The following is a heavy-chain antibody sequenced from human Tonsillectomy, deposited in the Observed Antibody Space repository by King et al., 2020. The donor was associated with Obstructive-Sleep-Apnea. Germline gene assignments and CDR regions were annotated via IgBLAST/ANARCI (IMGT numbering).Heavy chain of an antibody. V-gene: IGHV4-39*07. CDR3: AGERAAATNCFDP. Sequence: QLQESGPGLLKPSETLSLTCTVSGGSIRSSNYYWGWIRQPPGKGLEWIGNIFYSGRTYYYPSLKSRVTISVDTSKNQFSLKLTSVTAADTAVYYCAGERAAATNCFDPWGQGTLVTVSS. J-gene: IGHJ5*02. CDR2: IFYSGRT. CDR1: GGSIRSSNYY. D-gene: IGHD2-15*01.